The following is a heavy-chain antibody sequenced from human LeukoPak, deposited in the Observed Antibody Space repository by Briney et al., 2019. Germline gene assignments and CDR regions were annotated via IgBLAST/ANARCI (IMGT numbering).Heavy chain of an antibody. CDR3: ARDLVIAGTNYYFDD. D-gene: IGHD2-15*01. CDR1: GDTFSRSA. V-gene: IGHV1-69*04. CDR2: IIPILGTV. J-gene: IGHJ4*02. Sequence: SVNVSCKASGDTFSRSAISWVRQAPGPGLEWMGRIIPILGTVKYAQKFQGRVTIIADRSTNTAYMELSSLRSEDTAVYYCARDLVIAGTNYYFDDWGQGTLVTVSP.